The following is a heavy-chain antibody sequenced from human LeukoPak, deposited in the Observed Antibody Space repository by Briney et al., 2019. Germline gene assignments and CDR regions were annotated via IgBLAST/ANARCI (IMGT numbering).Heavy chain of an antibody. J-gene: IGHJ4*02. D-gene: IGHD2-2*01. Sequence: GGSLRLSCAASGFTFSTYSMHWVRQAPGKGLEWLSYISSSSNTIYYADSVKGRFTISRDNAKNSLYLQMNSLRDEDTAVYYCARGLPMPNHFDYWGQGTLVTVSP. V-gene: IGHV3-48*02. CDR2: ISSSSNTI. CDR1: GFTFSTYS. CDR3: ARGLPMPNHFDY.